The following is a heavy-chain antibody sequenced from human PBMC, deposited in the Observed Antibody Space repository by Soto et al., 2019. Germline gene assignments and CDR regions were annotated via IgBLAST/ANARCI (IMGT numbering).Heavy chain of an antibody. CDR3: ATDLISPGTFDY. CDR1: GFTFSNHI. Sequence: LLLESGGGFVQPGGSLRLSCAASGFTFSNHIMTWVRQPPGKGLEWVSSISNSGDPTYYADSVKGRFSVSRDNSKNTLYLQMNSLRAEDTAVYYCATDLISPGTFDYCGRGTLVTVSS. V-gene: IGHV3-23*01. CDR2: ISNSGDPT. J-gene: IGHJ4*02. D-gene: IGHD6-13*01.